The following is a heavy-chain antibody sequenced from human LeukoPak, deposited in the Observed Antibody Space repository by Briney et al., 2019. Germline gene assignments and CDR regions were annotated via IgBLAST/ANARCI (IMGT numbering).Heavy chain of an antibody. J-gene: IGHJ4*02. V-gene: IGHV3-23*01. CDR1: GFTFSNYA. Sequence: GGSLRLSCAASGFTFSNYAMSWVRQAPGKGLEWVSVISPSGSTYNADPVKGRFTISRDNSKDTVYLQMDSLRAEDTATYYCAKSRSAMVQGVIEYWGQGTLVTVSS. CDR2: ISPSGST. CDR3: AKSRSAMVQGVIEY. D-gene: IGHD3-10*01.